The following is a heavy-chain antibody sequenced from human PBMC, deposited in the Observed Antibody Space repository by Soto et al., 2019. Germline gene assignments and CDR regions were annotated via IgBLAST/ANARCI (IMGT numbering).Heavy chain of an antibody. Sequence: PSETLSLTCTVSGGSISSSSYYWGWIRQPPGKGLEWIGSIYYSGSTYYNPSLKSRVTISVDTSKNQFSLKLSSVTAADTAVYYCARHGMGATRYYFDYWGQGTLVTVSS. D-gene: IGHD1-26*01. CDR3: ARHGMGATRYYFDY. CDR2: IYYSGST. J-gene: IGHJ4*02. CDR1: GGSISSSSYY. V-gene: IGHV4-39*01.